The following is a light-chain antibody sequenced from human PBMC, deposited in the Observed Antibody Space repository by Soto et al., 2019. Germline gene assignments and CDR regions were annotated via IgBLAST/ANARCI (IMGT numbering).Light chain of an antibody. CDR1: SSNIGAGYE. CDR3: QSYDSSLSGYV. CDR2: ENN. V-gene: IGLV1-40*01. J-gene: IGLJ1*01. Sequence: QSVLTQPPSVSEAPGQRVTISCTGSSSNIGAGYEAHWYQQVPGTAPKLLIYENNNRPSGVPDRFSGSKSGTSACLAITGLQAEDEAEYYCQSYDSSLSGYVFGTGTKLTVL.